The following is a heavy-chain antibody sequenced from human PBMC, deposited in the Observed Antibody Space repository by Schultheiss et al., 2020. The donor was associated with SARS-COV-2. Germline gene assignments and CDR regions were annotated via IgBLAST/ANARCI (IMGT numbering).Heavy chain of an antibody. CDR3: ARDRDDYYMDV. Sequence: GGSLRLSCAASGFTFSSYAMSWVRQAPGKGLEWVAVISYDGSDKYYADSVKGRFTISRDNSKNTLYLHMNSLRAEDTAMYYCARDRDDYYMDVWGKGTTVTVSS. CDR2: ISYDGSDK. CDR1: GFTFSSYA. V-gene: IGHV3-30*01. J-gene: IGHJ6*03.